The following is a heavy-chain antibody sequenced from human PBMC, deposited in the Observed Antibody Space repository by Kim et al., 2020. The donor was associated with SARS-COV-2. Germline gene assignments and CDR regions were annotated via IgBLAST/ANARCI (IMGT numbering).Heavy chain of an antibody. CDR3: ARAQGYYDSSGYYPSDY. V-gene: IGHV3-11*05. D-gene: IGHD3-22*01. Sequence: VKGRVTISRDTAKNSLYLHMNSMRAEDTAVYYCARAQGYYDSSGYYPSDYWGQGTLVTVSS. J-gene: IGHJ4*02.